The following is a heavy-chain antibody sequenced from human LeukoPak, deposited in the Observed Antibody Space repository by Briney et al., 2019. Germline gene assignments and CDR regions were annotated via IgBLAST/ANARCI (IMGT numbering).Heavy chain of an antibody. CDR2: INPNSGGT. J-gene: IGHJ4*02. D-gene: IGHD3-22*01. CDR3: ARPPTYYYDSSGYTPFGY. V-gene: IGHV1-2*02. Sequence: ASVKVSFKASGYTFTVYYMHWVRQAPGQGPGWMGWINPNSGGTNYAQKFQGRVTMTRDTSISTAYMELSRLRSDDTAVYYCARPPTYYYDSSGYTPFGYWGQGTLVTVSS. CDR1: GYTFTVYY.